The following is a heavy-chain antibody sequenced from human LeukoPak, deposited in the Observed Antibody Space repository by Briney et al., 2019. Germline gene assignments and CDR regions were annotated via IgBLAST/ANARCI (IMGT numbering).Heavy chain of an antibody. V-gene: IGHV4-59*01. J-gene: IGHJ5*02. CDR2: IYSSGST. Sequence: SETLSLTCTVSGGSISSYYWSWIRQPPGKGLEWIGYIYSSGSTNYNPSLKSRVTISVDTSKNQFSLKLSSVTAADTAVYYCARDASDSSGWYWFDPWGQGTLVTVSS. CDR1: GGSISSYY. D-gene: IGHD6-19*01. CDR3: ARDASDSSGWYWFDP.